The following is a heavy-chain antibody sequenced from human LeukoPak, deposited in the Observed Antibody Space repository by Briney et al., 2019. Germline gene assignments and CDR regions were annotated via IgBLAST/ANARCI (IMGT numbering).Heavy chain of an antibody. V-gene: IGHV4-34*01. CDR3: ARVSGNYGSGSYLDY. CDR1: GGSFSGYY. J-gene: IGHJ4*02. Sequence: SETLPLTCAVYGGSFSGYYWSWIRQPPGKGLEWIGEINHSGSTNYNPSLKSRVTMSVDTSKNQFSPKLSSVTAADTAVYYCARVSGNYGSGSYLDYWGQGTLVTVSS. D-gene: IGHD3-10*01. CDR2: INHSGST.